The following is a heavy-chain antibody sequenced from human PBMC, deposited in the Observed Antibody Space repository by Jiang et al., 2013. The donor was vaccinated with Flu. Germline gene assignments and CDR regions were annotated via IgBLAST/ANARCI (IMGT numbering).Heavy chain of an antibody. J-gene: IGHJ4*02. CDR1: GFTFSSYA. CDR2: ISYDGSNK. D-gene: IGHD5-18*01. CDR3: ARDLQDNYGYYSGY. V-gene: IGHV3-30-3*01. Sequence: VQLVESGGGVVQPGRSLRLSCAASGFTFSSYAMHWVRQAPGKGLEWVAVISYDGSNKYYADSVKGRFTISRDNSKNTLYLQMNSLRAEDTAVYYCARDLQDNYGYYSGYWGQGTLVTVSS.